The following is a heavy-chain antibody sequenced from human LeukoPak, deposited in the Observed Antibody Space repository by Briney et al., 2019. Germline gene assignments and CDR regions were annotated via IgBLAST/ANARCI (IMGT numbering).Heavy chain of an antibody. D-gene: IGHD2-21*02. Sequence: GGSLRLSCEASRFTFDIYWMSWVRQTPGKGMEWVANIKPDGSKTYHVDSAKSRFTNSRDNAKNSLYLQMSSLRAEDTAVYYCARGQIVLEWWGRPYYFDYWGQGALVTVSS. CDR3: ARGQIVLEWWGRPYYFDY. CDR1: RFTFDIYW. CDR2: IKPDGSKT. J-gene: IGHJ4*02. V-gene: IGHV3-7*01.